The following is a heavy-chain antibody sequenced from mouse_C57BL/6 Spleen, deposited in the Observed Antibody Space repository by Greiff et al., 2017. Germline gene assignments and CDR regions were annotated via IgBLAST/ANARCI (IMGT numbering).Heavy chain of an antibody. CDR1: GYTFTSYW. CDR2: IDPSDSYT. Sequence: QVQLQQSGAELVKPGASVTLSCKASGYTFTSYWMQWVKQRPGQGLEWSGEIDPSDSYTNYNQKFKGKATLTVDTSSSTAYVQLSSLTSADSAVYYCGREDYYGSRWFAYWGQGTLVTVSA. CDR3: GREDYYGSRWFAY. D-gene: IGHD1-1*01. V-gene: IGHV1-50*01. J-gene: IGHJ3*01.